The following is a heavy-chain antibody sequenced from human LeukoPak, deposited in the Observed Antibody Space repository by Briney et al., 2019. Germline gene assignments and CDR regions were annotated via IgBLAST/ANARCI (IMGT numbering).Heavy chain of an antibody. D-gene: IGHD4-17*01. Sequence: QPGRSLRLSCAASGFTFDDYAMPWVRQAPGEGLEWVSGISWNSGSIGYADSVKGRFTISRDNAKNSLYLQMNSLRAEDTALYYCAKDLGAGGAFNGDYFDYWGQGTLVTVSS. J-gene: IGHJ4*02. CDR3: AKDLGAGGAFNGDYFDY. CDR1: GFTFDDYA. V-gene: IGHV3-9*01. CDR2: ISWNSGSI.